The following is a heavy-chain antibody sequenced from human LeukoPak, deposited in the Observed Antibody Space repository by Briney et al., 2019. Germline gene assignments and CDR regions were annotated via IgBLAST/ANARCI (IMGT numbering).Heavy chain of an antibody. D-gene: IGHD2-15*01. J-gene: IGHJ6*02. V-gene: IGHV4-59*06. CDR2: IYYSGST. CDR1: GGSVSGSF. Sequence: KPSETLSLTCTVSGGSVSGSFWSWIRQPAGKGLEWVGYIYYSGSTYYNPSLKSRVTISVDTSKNQFSLKLSSVTAADTAVYYCARAPGVVAATAYYYGMDVWGQGTTVTVSS. CDR3: ARAPGVVAATAYYYGMDV.